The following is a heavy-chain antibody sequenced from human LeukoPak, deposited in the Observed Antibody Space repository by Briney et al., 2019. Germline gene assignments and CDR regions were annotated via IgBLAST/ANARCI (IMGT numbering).Heavy chain of an antibody. CDR1: GYSFTGCY. Sequence: ASVKVSCKASGYSFTGCYMHCVRQAPGQGLEWMGWINPNSGGTNYAPKFQGWVTMTRDTSISTAYMELGRLRSDDTAVYYCARERLGELSPNYYYYYGMDVWGKGTTVTVSS. V-gene: IGHV1-2*04. CDR2: INPNSGGT. J-gene: IGHJ6*04. CDR3: ARERLGELSPNYYYYYGMDV. D-gene: IGHD3-16*02.